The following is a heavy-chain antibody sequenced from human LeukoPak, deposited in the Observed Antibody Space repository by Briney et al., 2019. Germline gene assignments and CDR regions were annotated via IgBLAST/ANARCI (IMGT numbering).Heavy chain of an antibody. CDR1: RFILSDSG. CDR2: LRYDGRSK. V-gene: IGHV3-30*02. D-gene: IGHD1-7*01. J-gene: IGHJ4*02. CDR3: AIGVNYAFDD. Sequence: PGRSLRLSCTASRFILSDSGFDWVRQAPGKGLEWVAFLRYDGRSKYYLDAVKGRFTISRDNSKNTVYLQMDSLRPEDTAVYYCAIGVNYAFDDWGQGTLVTVSS.